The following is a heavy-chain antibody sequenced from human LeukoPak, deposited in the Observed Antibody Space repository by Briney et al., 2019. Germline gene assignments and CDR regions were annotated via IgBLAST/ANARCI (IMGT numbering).Heavy chain of an antibody. Sequence: SEALSLTCAVSADSFSSHYWTWIRQAPGKGLEWIGYISYIGSTNYNPSLKSRVTISIDTSKNQFSLKLSSVTAADTAVYYCARDLVTVTKGFDIWGQGTMVSVSS. CDR3: ARDLVTVTKGFDI. CDR1: ADSFSSHY. CDR2: ISYIGST. J-gene: IGHJ3*02. V-gene: IGHV4-59*11. D-gene: IGHD4-17*01.